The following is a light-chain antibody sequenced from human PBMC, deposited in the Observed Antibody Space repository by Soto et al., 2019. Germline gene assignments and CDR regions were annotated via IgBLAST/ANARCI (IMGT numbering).Light chain of an antibody. V-gene: IGKV3-20*01. CDR2: GAS. Sequence: EIVLTQSPGTLSLSPGERVTLSCRASQSISSNYLAWYQQKPGQAPRLLIFGASSRSTGIPDRFSGSGSGTDFTLTISRLEPEDFAVYYCHQYGSSPYTFGQGTKLEI. CDR1: QSISSNY. CDR3: HQYGSSPYT. J-gene: IGKJ2*01.